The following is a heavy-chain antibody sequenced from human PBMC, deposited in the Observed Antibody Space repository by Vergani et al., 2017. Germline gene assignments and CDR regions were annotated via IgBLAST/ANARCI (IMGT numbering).Heavy chain of an antibody. CDR2: IKSKTDGGTT. D-gene: IGHD3-22*01. CDR1: GFTFSNAW. Sequence: EVQLVESGGGLVKPGGSLRLSCAASGFTFSNAWMNWVRQAPGKGLEWVGRIKSKTDGGTTDYAAPVKGRFTISRDDSKNTLYLQMNSLKTEDTAVYYCTTDXPRDYYDSSGYPSPGAFDIWGQGTMVTVAS. V-gene: IGHV3-15*07. CDR3: TTDXPRDYYDSSGYPSPGAFDI. J-gene: IGHJ3*02.